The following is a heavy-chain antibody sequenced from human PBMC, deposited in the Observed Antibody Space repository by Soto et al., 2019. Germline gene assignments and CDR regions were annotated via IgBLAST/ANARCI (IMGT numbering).Heavy chain of an antibody. CDR2: IIPIFGTA. V-gene: IGHV1-69*01. Sequence: QVQLVQSGAEVKKPGSSVKVSCKASGGTFSSYAISWVRQAPGQGLEWMGGIIPIFGTANYAQKFQGRVTITADESTSTAYMELRSLRSEDTAVYYCARGYCSGGSCYSSAFDIWGQGTMVTVSS. J-gene: IGHJ3*02. CDR3: ARGYCSGGSCYSSAFDI. D-gene: IGHD2-15*01. CDR1: GGTFSSYA.